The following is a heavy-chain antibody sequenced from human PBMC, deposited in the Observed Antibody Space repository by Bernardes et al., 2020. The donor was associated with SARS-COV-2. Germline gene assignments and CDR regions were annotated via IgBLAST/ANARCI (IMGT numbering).Heavy chain of an antibody. J-gene: IGHJ4*02. V-gene: IGHV3-23*01. CDR2: IGGSGGGT. CDR3: TTKLGQWLAPVDY. Sequence: GSLRLSCAASGFTFSTYAMTWVRQAPGKGLEWVSVIGGSGGGTYYADSVKGRFTISRDNSKNTLFLQMNSLRDEDTAIYYCTTKLGQWLAPVDYWGQGTLVTVSS. CDR1: GFTFSTYA. D-gene: IGHD6-19*01.